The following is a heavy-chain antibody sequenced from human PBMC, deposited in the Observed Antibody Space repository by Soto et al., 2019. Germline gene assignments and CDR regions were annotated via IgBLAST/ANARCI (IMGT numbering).Heavy chain of an antibody. CDR1: SGSISSYY. V-gene: IGHV4-59*01. J-gene: IGHJ6*03. CDR3: ARTMVRRNYYMDV. Sequence: SETLSITCAASSGSISSYYWSWIRQPPGKGLEWIGYIYYSGSTNYNPSLKSRVTISVDTSKNQFSLKLSSVTAADTAVYYCARTMVRRNYYMDVWGKGTTVTVSS. CDR2: IYYSGST. D-gene: IGHD3-10*01.